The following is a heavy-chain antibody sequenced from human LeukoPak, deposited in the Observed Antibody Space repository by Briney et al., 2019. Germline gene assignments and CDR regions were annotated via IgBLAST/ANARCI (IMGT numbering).Heavy chain of an antibody. Sequence: PGGSLRLSCAASGFTFSNYALNWVRQAPGKGLEWVSTLSGIGGNTYYADSVKGRFTISRDTSKNTVFLQMNTLRAEDTAVYYCARSGYSNSFYYFDYWGQGILVTVSS. D-gene: IGHD6-13*01. CDR3: ARSGYSNSFYYFDY. J-gene: IGHJ4*02. CDR1: GFTFSNYA. CDR2: LSGIGGNT. V-gene: IGHV3-23*01.